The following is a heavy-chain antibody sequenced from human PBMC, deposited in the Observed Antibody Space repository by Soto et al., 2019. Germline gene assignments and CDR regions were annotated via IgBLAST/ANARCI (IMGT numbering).Heavy chain of an antibody. Sequence: LRLSCAASGFTFSSYAMHWVRQAPGKGLEWVAVISYDGSNKYYADSVKGRFTISRDNSKNTLYLQMNSLRAEDTAVYYCARDLVPQAFDSVDVWGQGTTVTVSS. D-gene: IGHD5-18*01. CDR1: GFTFSSYA. CDR2: ISYDGSNK. CDR3: ARDLVPQAFDSVDV. J-gene: IGHJ6*02. V-gene: IGHV3-30-3*01.